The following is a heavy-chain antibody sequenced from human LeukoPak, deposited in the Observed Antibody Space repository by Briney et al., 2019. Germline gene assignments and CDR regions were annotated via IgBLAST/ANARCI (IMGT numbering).Heavy chain of an antibody. Sequence: ASVKVSCKASGYTFTCYYLHWVRQAPGQGLEWMGWINPNSGGTNYAQRFQGRDAMTRDTSISTAYMELSRRRSDDTAVYYCARFLAGYGDYRYYFDFWGQGTLVIISS. J-gene: IGHJ4*02. D-gene: IGHD4-17*01. CDR3: ARFLAGYGDYRYYFDF. CDR1: GYTFTCYY. V-gene: IGHV1-2*02. CDR2: INPNSGGT.